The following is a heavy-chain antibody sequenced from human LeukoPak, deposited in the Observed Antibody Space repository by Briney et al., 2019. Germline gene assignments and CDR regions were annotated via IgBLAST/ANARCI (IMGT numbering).Heavy chain of an antibody. CDR1: GFTFSSYA. CDR3: AKDTLYDSSGTIDY. CDR2: ISWNSGSI. Sequence: GGSLRLSCAASGFTFSSYAMHWVRQAPGQGLEWVSGISWNSGSIGYADSVKSRFTISRDNAKNSLYLQMNSLRAEDTALYYCAKDTLYDSSGTIDYWGQGTLVTVSS. V-gene: IGHV3-9*01. J-gene: IGHJ4*02. D-gene: IGHD3-22*01.